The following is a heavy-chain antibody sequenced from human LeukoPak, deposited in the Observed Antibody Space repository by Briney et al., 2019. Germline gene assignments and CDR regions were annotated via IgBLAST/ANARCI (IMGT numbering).Heavy chain of an antibody. CDR2: IYWDDDK. CDR1: GVSLSPKGGG. CDR3: AHRQGYGDYFDY. J-gene: IGHJ4*02. V-gene: IGHV2-5*02. Sequence: KVSGPTLFNPTPPPPLTCTLSGVSLSPKGGGVGGIRQPPGKALRWLALIYWDDDKRYSPSLKSRLTITKDTSKNQVVLTMTNMDPVDTATYHCAHRQGYGDYFDYWGQGTLVTVSS. D-gene: IGHD4-17*01.